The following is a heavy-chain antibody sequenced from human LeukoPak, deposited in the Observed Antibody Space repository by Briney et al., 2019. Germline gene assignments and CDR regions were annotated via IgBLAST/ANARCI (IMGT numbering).Heavy chain of an antibody. CDR3: ARDLYGDWGGGDY. CDR1: GGSFSGYY. CDR2: INHSGST. D-gene: IGHD4-17*01. V-gene: IGHV4-34*01. J-gene: IGHJ4*02. Sequence: SETLSLTCAVYGGSFSGYYWSWIRQPPGKGLEWIGEINHSGSTNYNPSLTSRVTISVDTSKSQFSLKLSSVTAADTAVYYCARDLYGDWGGGDYWGQGTLVTVSS.